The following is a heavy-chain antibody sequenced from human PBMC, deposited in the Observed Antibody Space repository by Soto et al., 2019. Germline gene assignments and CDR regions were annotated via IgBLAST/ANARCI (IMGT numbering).Heavy chain of an antibody. J-gene: IGHJ4*02. V-gene: IGHV1-69*01. Sequence: QAQVVQSGAEVRKPGSSVKLSCKASEGTFNSYAIAWVRQAPGQGLELMGGIIPYYNTLNYAQKFQDRVTITADDSTITVYMELSSLRSDDTAVYFCASGASRWYPYFFDSWAQGPLVTVSS. CDR2: IIPYYNTL. CDR3: ASGASRWYPYFFDS. CDR1: EGTFNSYA. D-gene: IGHD6-13*01.